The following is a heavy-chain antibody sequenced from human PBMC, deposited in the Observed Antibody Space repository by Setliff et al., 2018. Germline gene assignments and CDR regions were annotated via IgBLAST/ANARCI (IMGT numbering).Heavy chain of an antibody. CDR1: GGSISSGNYY. Sequence: SETLSLTCTVSGGSISSGNYYWIWIRQPAGKALEWLGHIFARGSMNYNPSLRSRITISQDRSENQFSLKVNSVTAADTAIYYCARGLNSVSWTFAYWGQGSLVTVLL. CDR3: ARGLNSVSWTFAY. J-gene: IGHJ4*02. D-gene: IGHD2-15*01. CDR2: IFARGSM. V-gene: IGHV4-61*09.